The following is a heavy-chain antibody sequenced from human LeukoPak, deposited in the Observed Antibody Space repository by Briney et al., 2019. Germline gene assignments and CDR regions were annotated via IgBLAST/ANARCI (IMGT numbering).Heavy chain of an antibody. CDR3: ANTIHASGSGWSDPLDAFDI. Sequence: PGGSLRLSCAASGFTFSSYSMNWVRQAPGKGLEWVSYISSSSSSTIYYADSVKGRFTISRNNAKNSLYLQMNSLRAEDTAVYYCANTIHASGSGWSDPLDAFDIWGQGTMVTVSS. CDR2: ISSSSSSTI. V-gene: IGHV3-48*04. D-gene: IGHD6-19*01. J-gene: IGHJ3*02. CDR1: GFTFSSYS.